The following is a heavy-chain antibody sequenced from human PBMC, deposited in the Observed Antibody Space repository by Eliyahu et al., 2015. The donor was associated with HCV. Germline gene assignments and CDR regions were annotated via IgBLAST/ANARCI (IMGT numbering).Heavy chain of an antibody. V-gene: IGHV4-59*01. CDR1: GGSITTYY. J-gene: IGHJ5*02. Sequence: QVQLQESGPGLVKPSETLSLTCTVSGGSITTYYWSWXRQPPGKXXXWIGYIHSSGSTNXNPXLKSRVTISIDTSKNQFSLNLTSVTAADTAMYYCASGGGGIAVTGTGGWFDPWGQGTLVTVSS. CDR3: ASGGGGIAVTGTGGWFDP. D-gene: IGHD6-19*01. CDR2: IHSSGST.